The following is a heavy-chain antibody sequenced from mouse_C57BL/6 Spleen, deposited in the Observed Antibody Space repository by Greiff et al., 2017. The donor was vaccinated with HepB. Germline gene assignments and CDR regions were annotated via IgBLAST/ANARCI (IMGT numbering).Heavy chain of an antibody. CDR2: IYPGSGST. CDR1: GYTFTSYW. V-gene: IGHV1-55*01. Sequence: QVQLQQPGAELVKPGASVKMSCKASGYTFTSYWITWVKQRPGQGLEWIGDIYPGSGSTNYNEKFKSKATLTVDTSSSTAYMQLSSLTSEDSAVYYWARGDYGSSGDYYYAMDYWGQGTSVTVSS. D-gene: IGHD1-1*01. CDR3: ARGDYGSSGDYYYAMDY. J-gene: IGHJ4*01.